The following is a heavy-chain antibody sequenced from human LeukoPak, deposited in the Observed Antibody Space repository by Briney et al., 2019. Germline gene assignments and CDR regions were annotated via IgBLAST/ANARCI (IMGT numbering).Heavy chain of an antibody. V-gene: IGHV3-30*03. Sequence: PGRSLRLSCAASGFTFSSYGMHWVRQAPGKGLEWVAVISYDGSNKYYADSVKGRFTISRDSSKNTLYLQMNSLRAEDTAIYYCAARPLLPPRFDYWGQGTLVTVSS. CDR3: AARPLLPPRFDY. J-gene: IGHJ4*02. CDR1: GFTFSSYG. CDR2: ISYDGSNK. D-gene: IGHD2-15*01.